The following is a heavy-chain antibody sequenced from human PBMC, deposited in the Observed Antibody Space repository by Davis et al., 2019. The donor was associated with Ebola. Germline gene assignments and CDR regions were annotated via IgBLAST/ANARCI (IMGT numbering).Heavy chain of an antibody. CDR2: ISSSSSYI. CDR3: ARGITYGGVILFDAFDI. V-gene: IGHV3-21*01. J-gene: IGHJ3*02. CDR1: GFTFSSYS. D-gene: IGHD3-16*02. Sequence: GESLKISCAASGFTFSSYSMNWVRQAPGKGLEWVSSISSSSSYIYYADSVKGRFTISRDNAKNSLYLQMNSLRAEDTAVYYCARGITYGGVILFDAFDIWGQGTMVTVSS.